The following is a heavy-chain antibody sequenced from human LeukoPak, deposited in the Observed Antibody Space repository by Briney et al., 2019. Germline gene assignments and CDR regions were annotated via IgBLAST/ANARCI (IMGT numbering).Heavy chain of an antibody. CDR2: MYYSGST. Sequence: SETLSLTCTVSGDSISSSSSYWGWIRQPPGKGLEWIGTMYYSGSTNYNPSLKSRVTISGGTSKNQFSLKLSSVTAADTAVYYCARGNSSGYHYRDYFDYWGQGTLVTVSS. CDR1: GDSISSSSSY. J-gene: IGHJ4*02. D-gene: IGHD3-22*01. CDR3: ARGNSSGYHYRDYFDY. V-gene: IGHV4-39*07.